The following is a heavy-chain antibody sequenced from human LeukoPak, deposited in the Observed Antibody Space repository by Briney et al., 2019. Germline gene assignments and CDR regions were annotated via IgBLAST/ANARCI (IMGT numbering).Heavy chain of an antibody. CDR1: GVTFRSYA. CDR2: ITGNGGNT. J-gene: IGHJ4*02. CDR3: AKAYGSGRGFDYFDY. D-gene: IGHD3-10*01. V-gene: IGHV3-23*01. Sequence: PGGSLRLSCAASGVTFRSYAMTWVRQAPGKGLQWVSTITGNGGNTYYADSAKGRFTISRDNSKNTLYLQMNSLRADGTAVYYCAKAYGSGRGFDYFDYWGQGTLVTVSS.